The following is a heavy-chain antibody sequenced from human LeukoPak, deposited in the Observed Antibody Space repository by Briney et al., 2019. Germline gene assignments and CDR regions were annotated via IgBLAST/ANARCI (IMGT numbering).Heavy chain of an antibody. D-gene: IGHD2-2*01. CDR1: GYTCTSYG. J-gene: IGHJ4*02. V-gene: IGHV1-18*04. Sequence: ASVKVSCKASGYTCTSYGISWVRQATGQGLEWMGWISAYNGNTNYAQKLKGRVTMTTDTSTSTAYMELRSLRSDDTAVYYCARDGGIIVVVPAVDYWGQGTLVTVSS. CDR3: ARDGGIIVVVPAVDY. CDR2: ISAYNGNT.